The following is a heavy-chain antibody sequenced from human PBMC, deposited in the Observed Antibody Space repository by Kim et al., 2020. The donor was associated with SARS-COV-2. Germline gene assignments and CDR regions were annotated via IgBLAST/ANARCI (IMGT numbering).Heavy chain of an antibody. V-gene: IGHV3-23*01. CDR2: LSGGGGST. CDR1: GFTFSRYS. D-gene: IGHD3-22*01. CDR3: AKSYDSIGCLPHFDS. J-gene: IGHJ4*02. Sequence: GGSLRLSCAVSGFTFSRYSMSWVRQAPGKGLEWVSGLSGGGGSTCYADSVKGRFTISRDNSKNTLYLQMNRLRGEDTAVYYCAKSYDSIGCLPHFDSWGQGTLVTVSS.